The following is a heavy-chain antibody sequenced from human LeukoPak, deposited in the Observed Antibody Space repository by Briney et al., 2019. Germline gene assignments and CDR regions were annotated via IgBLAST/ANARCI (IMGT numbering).Heavy chain of an antibody. CDR2: ISSSSSYI. J-gene: IGHJ4*01. CDR1: GFTFSSYS. D-gene: IGHD6-19*01. V-gene: IGHV3-21*01. CDR3: ARNTAVAGISDY. Sequence: GSLRLSCAASGFTFSSYSMNWVRQAPGKGLEWVASISSSSSYIYYADSVKGRFTISRDNAKNSLYLQMNSLRAEDTAVYYCARNTAVAGISDYCGQGTLVTVSS.